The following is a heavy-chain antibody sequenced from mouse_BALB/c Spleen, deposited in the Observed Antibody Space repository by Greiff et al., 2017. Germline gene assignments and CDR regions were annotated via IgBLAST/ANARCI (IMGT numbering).Heavy chain of an antibody. CDR3: ARAYDSYFDV. V-gene: IGHV1-22*01. CDR1: GYTFTDYT. D-gene: IGHD2-12*01. CDR2: IDPNNGGT. Sequence: EVQVVESGPELVKPGASVKISCKTSGYTFTDYTMHWVKQSPGKSLEWIGGIDPNNGGTSYNPKFKGKVTLTVNKSSSTAYMELSSLTAEASAVYDCARAYDSYFDVWGAGTTVTVSA. J-gene: IGHJ1*01.